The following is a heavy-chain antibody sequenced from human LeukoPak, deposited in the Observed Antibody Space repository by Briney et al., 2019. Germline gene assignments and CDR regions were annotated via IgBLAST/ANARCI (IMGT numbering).Heavy chain of an antibody. CDR2: INSDGSNT. D-gene: IGHD6-13*01. CDR1: GYTFSSYW. Sequence: GGSLRLSCVASGYTFSSYWMHWVRQAPGKGLVWVSRINSDGSNTTYADSVKGRFTISRDNAKDTLYLQMNSLRAEDTAVYYCARPPPYIAAAGMEPATALLRGAFDYWGQGTLVTLSS. CDR3: ARPPPYIAAAGMEPATALLRGAFDY. J-gene: IGHJ4*02. V-gene: IGHV3-74*01.